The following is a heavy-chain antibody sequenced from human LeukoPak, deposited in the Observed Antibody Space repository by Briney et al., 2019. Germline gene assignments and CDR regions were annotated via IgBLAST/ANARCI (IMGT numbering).Heavy chain of an antibody. CDR3: ARDLEIAVAGTSRYFDL. CDR2: ISAYNDNT. Sequence: GASVKVSCKASGCTFTSYGISWVRQAPGQGLEWMGWISAYNDNTNYAQKLQGRVTMTTDTSTSTAYMELRSLRSDDTAVYYCARDLEIAVAGTSRYFDLWGRGTLVTVSS. CDR1: GCTFTSYG. J-gene: IGHJ2*01. V-gene: IGHV1-18*01. D-gene: IGHD6-19*01.